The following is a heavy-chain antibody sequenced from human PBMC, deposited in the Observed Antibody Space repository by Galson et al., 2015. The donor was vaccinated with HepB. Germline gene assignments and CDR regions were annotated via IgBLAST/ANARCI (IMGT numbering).Heavy chain of an antibody. CDR2: ISSSSDTK. CDR1: GFIFNDKS. D-gene: IGHD3-10*01. J-gene: IGHJ4*02. V-gene: IGHV3-48*01. Sequence: SLRLSCAASGFIFNDKSMHWVRQAPGKGLEWVSYISSSSDTKYYADSVKGRFTISRDNAKNSLYLQMNSLRAEDTAVYYCARYALGHNYKDPFDSWGQGTLVTVSS. CDR3: ARYALGHNYKDPFDS.